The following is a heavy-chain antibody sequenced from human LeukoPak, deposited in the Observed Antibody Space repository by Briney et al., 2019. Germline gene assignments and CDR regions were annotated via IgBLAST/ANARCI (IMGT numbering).Heavy chain of an antibody. CDR3: ARESGVKPNIVVVPAALV. D-gene: IGHD2-2*01. CDR2: ISSIGSTI. J-gene: IGHJ3*01. V-gene: IGHV3-48*04. Sequence: GGSLRLSCAASRFTFSSYSMNWVRQAPGKGLEWVSYISSIGSTIYYADSVKGRFTIYRDHAKNSLYLQMKSLRAEDTAVYYCARESGVKPNIVVVPAALVWGQGTMVTVSS. CDR1: RFTFSSYS.